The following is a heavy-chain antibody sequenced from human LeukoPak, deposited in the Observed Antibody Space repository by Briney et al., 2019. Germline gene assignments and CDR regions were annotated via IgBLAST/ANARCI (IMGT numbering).Heavy chain of an antibody. CDR2: INPSGGST. CDR1: GYTFTGYY. D-gene: IGHD2-2*01. CDR3: ATPARYCSSTSCYVLDY. Sequence: ASVKVSCKASGYTFTGYYMHWVRQAPGQGLEWMGIINPSGGSTSYAQKFQGRVTMTRDTSTSTVYMELSSLRSEDTAVYYCATPARYCSSTSCYVLDYWGQGTLVTVSS. V-gene: IGHV1-46*01. J-gene: IGHJ4*02.